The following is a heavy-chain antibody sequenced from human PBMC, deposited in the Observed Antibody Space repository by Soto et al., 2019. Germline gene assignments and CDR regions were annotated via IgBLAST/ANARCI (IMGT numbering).Heavy chain of an antibody. CDR2: ISAHNGNT. Sequence: QVHRVQSGAAVKKPGASVKVSCKGSGYAFTTYGITWVRQAPGQGLEWMGWISAHNGNTNYAQKLQGRVTVTRDTSTSTAYMELRSLRSDDTSVYYCARGRYGDYWGQGALVTVSS. V-gene: IGHV1-18*01. D-gene: IGHD1-1*01. CDR1: GYAFTTYG. J-gene: IGHJ4*02. CDR3: ARGRYGDY.